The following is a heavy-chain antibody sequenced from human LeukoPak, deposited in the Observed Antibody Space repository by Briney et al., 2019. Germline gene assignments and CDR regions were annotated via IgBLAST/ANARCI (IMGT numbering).Heavy chain of an antibody. Sequence: GGSLRLSCAASGFIFSSYGMHWVRQAPGKGLEWVSFIRFDESATVYADSVKGRFTISRDNAKNSLFLQMNSLRAEDTAVYYCARVLRDYYFDYWGQGTLVTVSS. CDR3: ARVLRDYYFDY. CDR1: GFIFSSYG. V-gene: IGHV3-30*02. J-gene: IGHJ4*02. D-gene: IGHD3-9*01. CDR2: IRFDESAT.